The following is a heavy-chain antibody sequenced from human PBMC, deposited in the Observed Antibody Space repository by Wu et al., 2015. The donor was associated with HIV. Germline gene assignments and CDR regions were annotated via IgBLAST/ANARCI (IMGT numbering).Heavy chain of an antibody. CDR2: INPSGGST. D-gene: IGHD3-22*01. V-gene: IGHV1-46*01. Sequence: QVQLVQSGAEVKKPGASVKVSCKASGYTFTSYYMHWVRQAPGQGLEWMGIINPSGGSTSYAQKFQGRVTMTRDTSTSTVYMELSSLRSEDTAVYYCARRATYYYDSSGYFDYWGQGTLATVSS. CDR1: GYTFTSYY. CDR3: ARRATYYYDSSGYFDY. J-gene: IGHJ4*02.